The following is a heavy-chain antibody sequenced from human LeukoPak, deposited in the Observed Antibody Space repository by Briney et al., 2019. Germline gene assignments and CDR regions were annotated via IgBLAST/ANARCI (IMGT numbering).Heavy chain of an antibody. J-gene: IGHJ4*02. CDR3: ARLWGSGSDY. CDR1: GGSFSGYY. D-gene: IGHD6-19*01. CDR2: IDHSGST. V-gene: IGHV4-34*01. Sequence: KPSETLSLTCAVYGGSFSGYYWSWIRQPPGKGLEWIGEIDHSGSTNYNPSLKSRVTISVDTSKNQFSLKLSSVTAADTAVYYCARLWGSGSDYWGQGTLVTVSS.